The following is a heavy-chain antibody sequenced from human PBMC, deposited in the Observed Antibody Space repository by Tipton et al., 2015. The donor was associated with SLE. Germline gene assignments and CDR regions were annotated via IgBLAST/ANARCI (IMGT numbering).Heavy chain of an antibody. CDR2: IHYSGNT. CDR1: GDSLSIVGYY. V-gene: IGHV4-30-4*01. Sequence: TLSLTCTVSGDSLSIVGYYWTWIRQRPGEGLEWIGNIHYSGNTYCNPSLKSRVTISLDTSKNQFSLKLRFLTAADTAMYYCARLNYYGSGSDAFDIWGQGTIVTVSS. D-gene: IGHD3-10*01. CDR3: ARLNYYGSGSDAFDI. J-gene: IGHJ3*02.